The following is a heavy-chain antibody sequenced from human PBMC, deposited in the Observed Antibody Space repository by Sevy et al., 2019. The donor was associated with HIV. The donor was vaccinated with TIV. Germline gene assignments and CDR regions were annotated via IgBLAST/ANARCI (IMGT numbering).Heavy chain of an antibody. J-gene: IGHJ5*02. D-gene: IGHD3-3*01. Sequence: GGSLRLSCAASGFTFSSYGMHWVRQAPGKGLEWVAVISYDGSNKYYADSVKGRFTISRDNSKNTLYLQMNSLRAEDKAVYYCAKALLMYYDFWSGYSKGPNWFDPWGQGTLVTVSS. V-gene: IGHV3-30*18. CDR3: AKALLMYYDFWSGYSKGPNWFDP. CDR2: ISYDGSNK. CDR1: GFTFSSYG.